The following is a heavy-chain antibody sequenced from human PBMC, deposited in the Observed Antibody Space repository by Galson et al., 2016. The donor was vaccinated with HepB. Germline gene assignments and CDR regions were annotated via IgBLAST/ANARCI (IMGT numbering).Heavy chain of an antibody. J-gene: IGHJ4*02. CDR2: IYWDDKK. V-gene: IGHV2-5*02. CDR1: GFSLSTRGVG. Sequence: PALVKPTQTLTLTCTFSGFSLSTRGVGVGWIRQPPGKALEWLAVIYWDDKKRYSPSLKSRLTITKDTSKNQVVLTMTNMEPVDTATYSCAHRLPESGSYYDVNYWGQGTRVPVSS. CDR3: AHRLPESGSYYDVNY. D-gene: IGHD1-26*01.